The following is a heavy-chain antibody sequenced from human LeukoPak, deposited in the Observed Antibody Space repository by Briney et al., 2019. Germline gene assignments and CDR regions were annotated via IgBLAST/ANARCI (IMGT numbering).Heavy chain of an antibody. Sequence: GESLKISCKGSGYSFSSYWIGWVRQMPGKGLEWMGIIYPGDSDTRYSPSFQGQVTISADKSISTAYLQWSSLKASDTAMYYCARVGRVGSYYYGMDVWGQGTTVTVSS. D-gene: IGHD3-10*01. J-gene: IGHJ6*02. CDR2: IYPGDSDT. CDR1: GYSFSSYW. CDR3: ARVGRVGSYYYGMDV. V-gene: IGHV5-51*01.